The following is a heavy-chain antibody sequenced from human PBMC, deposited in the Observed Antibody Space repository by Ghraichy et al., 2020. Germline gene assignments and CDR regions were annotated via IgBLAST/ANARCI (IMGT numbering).Heavy chain of an antibody. CDR3: ERLGGSGWPVDY. CDR1: GGSISSSSYY. V-gene: IGHV4-39*02. D-gene: IGHD6-19*01. CDR2: IFYTGST. Sequence: SETLSLTCTVSGGSISSSSYYWGWIRQPPGKGLEWIGSIFYTGSTYYNPSLKSRVTISVDKAKNHFSLKLTSVTAADTAVYYCERLGGSGWPVDYWGQGTLVTVAS. J-gene: IGHJ4*02.